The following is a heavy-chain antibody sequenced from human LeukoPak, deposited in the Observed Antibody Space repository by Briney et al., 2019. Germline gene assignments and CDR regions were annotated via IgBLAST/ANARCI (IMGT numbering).Heavy chain of an antibody. V-gene: IGHV3-30*02. CDR2: IRYDGNNK. CDR1: GFTFSSYG. Sequence: GGSLRLSCAASGFTFSSYGMHWVRQAPGKGLEWVAFIRYDGNNKWYADSVKGRFTISRDNSKNTVYLQMSSLKAEDTAVYYCNYYYYMDVWGKGTTVTVSS. CDR3: NYYYYMDV. J-gene: IGHJ6*03.